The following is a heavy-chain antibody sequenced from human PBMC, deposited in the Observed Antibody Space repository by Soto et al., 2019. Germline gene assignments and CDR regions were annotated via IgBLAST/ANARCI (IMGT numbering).Heavy chain of an antibody. J-gene: IGHJ3*02. CDR1: GGSISYSC. CDR2: IHNNGES. V-gene: IGHV4-59*08. Sequence: QVQLQESGPGLVKPSETLSLTCTVSGGSISYSCWSWIRQSPGEGLEWIGYIHNNGESNYNPSLKSRVTMSLHTSKNQVSLNLTSVTAADTAVYYCARQPPATAAFDIWGQGTMVSVSS. D-gene: IGHD5-12*01. CDR3: ARQPPATAAFDI.